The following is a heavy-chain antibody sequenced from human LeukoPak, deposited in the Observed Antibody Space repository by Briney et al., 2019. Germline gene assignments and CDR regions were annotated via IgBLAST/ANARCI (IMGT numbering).Heavy chain of an antibody. J-gene: IGHJ4*02. CDR2: ISWNSGNI. Sequence: GGSLRLSCAASGFTFDDYAMHWVRQVPGKGLEWVSGISWNSGNIYYEDSVKGRFTISRDNAKNSLYLQMNSLRAEDTALYYCANGEAIRYFDWLLYDWGQGIPVTVSS. CDR1: GFTFDDYA. D-gene: IGHD3-9*01. CDR3: ANGEAIRYFDWLLYD. V-gene: IGHV3-9*01.